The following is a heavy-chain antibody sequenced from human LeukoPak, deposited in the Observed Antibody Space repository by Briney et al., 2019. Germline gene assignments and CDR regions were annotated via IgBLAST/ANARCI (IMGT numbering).Heavy chain of an antibody. J-gene: IGHJ6*03. D-gene: IGHD2-15*01. Sequence: PGGSLRLSCAASGFTFSSYSMNWVRQAPGKGLEWVSAISGSGGSTYYADSVKGRFTISRDNSKNTLYRQMNSLRAEDTAVYYCAKGSEGWPNCSGGSCYSYYYYYYMDVWGKGTTVTVSS. V-gene: IGHV3-23*01. CDR1: GFTFSSYS. CDR2: ISGSGGST. CDR3: AKGSEGWPNCSGGSCYSYYYYYYMDV.